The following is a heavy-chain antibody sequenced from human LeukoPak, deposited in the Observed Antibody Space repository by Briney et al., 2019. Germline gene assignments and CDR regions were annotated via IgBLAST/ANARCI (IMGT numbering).Heavy chain of an antibody. CDR1: GYTFTGYY. D-gene: IGHD2-2*01. V-gene: IGHV1-2*02. CDR2: INPNSGGT. CDR3: ARALGYCSSTSCGPSAEYFQH. J-gene: IGHJ1*01. Sequence: GASVKVSCKASGYTFTGYYMHWVRQAPGQGPEWMGWINPNSGGTNYAQKFQGRVTMTRDTSISTAYMELSRLRSDDTAVYYCARALGYCSSTSCGPSAEYFQHWGQGTLVTVSS.